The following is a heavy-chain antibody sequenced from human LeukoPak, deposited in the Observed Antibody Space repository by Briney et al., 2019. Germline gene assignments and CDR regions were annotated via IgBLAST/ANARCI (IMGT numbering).Heavy chain of an antibody. CDR2: INHSGST. CDR1: GGSFSGYY. V-gene: IGHV4-34*01. D-gene: IGHD2/OR15-2a*01. Sequence: SETLSLTCAVYGGSFSGYYWSWIRQPPGKGLEWIGEINHSGSTNYNPSLKSRVTISVDTSKNQFSLRFTSVTAADTAVYYCALRRLTSAQIIEDNWFDPWGQGTLVTVSS. J-gene: IGHJ5*02. CDR3: ALRRLTSAQIIEDNWFDP.